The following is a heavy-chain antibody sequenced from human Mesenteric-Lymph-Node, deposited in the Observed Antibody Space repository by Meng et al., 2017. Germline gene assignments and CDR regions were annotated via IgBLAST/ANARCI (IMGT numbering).Heavy chain of an antibody. J-gene: IGHJ4*02. Sequence: SETLSLTCSVYGGSFSGYYWVWIRQPPGKGLEWIGEINHSGSTNYNPSLKSRVTISVDTSKNQFSLKLSSVTAADTAVYYCARGVNTGHDYWGQGTLVTVSS. CDR1: GGSFSGYY. D-gene: IGHD2-8*02. V-gene: IGHV4-34*01. CDR3: ARGVNTGHDY. CDR2: INHSGST.